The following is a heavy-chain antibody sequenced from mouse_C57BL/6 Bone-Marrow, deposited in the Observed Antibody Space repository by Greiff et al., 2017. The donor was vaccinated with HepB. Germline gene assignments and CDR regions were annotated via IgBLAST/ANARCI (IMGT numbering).Heavy chain of an antibody. D-gene: IGHD1-2*01. CDR2: IDPSDSET. J-gene: IGHJ4*01. V-gene: IGHV1-52*01. Sequence: QVQLQQPGAELVRPGSSVKLSCKASGYTFTSYWMHWVKQRPIQGLEWIGNIDPSDSETHYNQKFKDKATLTVDKSSSTAYMQLSSLTSEDSAVYYWARGLTTADYYYAMDYWGQGTSVTVSS. CDR3: ARGLTTADYYYAMDY. CDR1: GYTFTSYW.